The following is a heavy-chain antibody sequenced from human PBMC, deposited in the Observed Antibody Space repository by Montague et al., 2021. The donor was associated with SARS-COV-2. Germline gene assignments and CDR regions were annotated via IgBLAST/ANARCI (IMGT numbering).Heavy chain of an antibody. CDR3: ARQSYIAARPGNYYYCGMDV. Sequence: QSGAEVKKPGESLKISCKGSGYSFTSYWIGWVRQMPGKGLEWMGIIYPGDSDTRYSPSFQGQVTISADKSISTAYLQWSSLKASDTAMYYCARQSYIAARPGNYYYCGMDVWGQGTTVTVSS. D-gene: IGHD6-6*01. CDR1: GYSFTSYW. CDR2: IYPGDSDT. J-gene: IGHJ6*02. V-gene: IGHV5-51*01.